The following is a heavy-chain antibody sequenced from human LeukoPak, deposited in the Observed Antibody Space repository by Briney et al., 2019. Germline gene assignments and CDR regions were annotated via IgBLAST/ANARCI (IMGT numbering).Heavy chain of an antibody. CDR1: GFTVSSNY. D-gene: IGHD3-22*01. V-gene: IGHV3-53*01. J-gene: IGHJ3*02. CDR2: IYSGGGT. Sequence: GGSLRLSCAASGFTVSSNYMSWVRQAPGKGLEWVSVIYSGGGTYYADSVKGRFTISSDNPKNRPYRKVNGLSAEDTAVYYCARRISYFYESSGYYQAHDAFDIWGQGTMVTVSS. CDR3: ARRISYFYESSGYYQAHDAFDI.